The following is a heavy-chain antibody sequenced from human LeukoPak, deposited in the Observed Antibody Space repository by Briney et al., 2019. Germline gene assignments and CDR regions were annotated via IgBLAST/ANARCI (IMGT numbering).Heavy chain of an antibody. CDR1: GYSISSGYY. CDR3: AGHSRLQPTLGGYFDY. D-gene: IGHD3-16*01. Sequence: PSETLSLTCAVSGYSISSGYYWGWIRQPPGKGLEWIGSIYHSGSTYYNPSLKSRVTISVDTSKNQFSLKLSSVTAADTAVYYCAGHSRLQPTLGGYFDYWGQGTLVTVSS. J-gene: IGHJ4*02. CDR2: IYHSGST. V-gene: IGHV4-38-2*01.